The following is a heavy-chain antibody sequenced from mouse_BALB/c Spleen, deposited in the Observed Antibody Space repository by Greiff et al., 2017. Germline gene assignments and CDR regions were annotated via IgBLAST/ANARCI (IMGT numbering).Heavy chain of an antibody. V-gene: IGHV1-9*01. Sequence: VQLQQSGAELMKPGASVKISCKATGYTFSSYWIEWVKQRPGHGLEWIGEILPGSGSTNYNEKFKGKATFTADTSSNSAYMQLSSLTSEDSAVYYCASGLRHWYFDVWGAGTTVTVSS. J-gene: IGHJ1*01. CDR1: GYTFSSYW. D-gene: IGHD3-1*01. CDR2: ILPGSGST. CDR3: ASGLRHWYFDV.